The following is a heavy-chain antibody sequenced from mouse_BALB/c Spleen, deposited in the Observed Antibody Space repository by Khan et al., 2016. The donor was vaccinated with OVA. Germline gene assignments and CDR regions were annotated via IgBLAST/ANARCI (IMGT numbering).Heavy chain of an antibody. Sequence: EVKLLESGPGLVKPSQSLSLTCTVTGYSITSGYGWNWIRQFPGNKLEWMGYISYSGSTNYNPSLKRRISITRDTSKNQFFLQLNSVTTEDTATYYCARTARIKYWGQGTTLTGSS. CDR2: ISYSGST. J-gene: IGHJ2*01. D-gene: IGHD1-2*01. V-gene: IGHV3-2*02. CDR3: ARTARIKY. CDR1: GYSITSGYG.